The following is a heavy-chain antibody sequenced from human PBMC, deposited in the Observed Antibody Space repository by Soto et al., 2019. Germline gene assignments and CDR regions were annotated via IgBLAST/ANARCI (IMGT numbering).Heavy chain of an antibody. V-gene: IGHV1-2*04. CDR3: ARGDSTDCSNGVCSFFYNHDMDV. CDR2: INPKSGGT. D-gene: IGHD2-8*01. Sequence: ASVKVSCKASGYSFTDYHIHWVRQAPGQGLEWLGRINPKSGGTSTAQKFQGWVTMTADTSISTASMELTRLTSDDTAIYYCARGDSTDCSNGVCSFFYNHDMDVWGQGTTVTV. J-gene: IGHJ6*02. CDR1: GYSFTDYH.